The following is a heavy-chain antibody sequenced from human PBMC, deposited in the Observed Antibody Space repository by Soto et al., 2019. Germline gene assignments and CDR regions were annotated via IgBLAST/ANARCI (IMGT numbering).Heavy chain of an antibody. CDR2: VSAYNGNT. Sequence: ASVKVSCKASGYTFTSYGISWLRQAPGQGLEWMGWVSAYNGNTNYAQKLQGRVTMTTDTSTSTAYMELRSLRSDDTAVYYCARGSSGIYYYYYYMDVWGKGTTVTVSS. CDR3: ARGSSGIYYYYYYMDV. D-gene: IGHD1-1*01. CDR1: GYTFTSYG. V-gene: IGHV1-18*01. J-gene: IGHJ6*03.